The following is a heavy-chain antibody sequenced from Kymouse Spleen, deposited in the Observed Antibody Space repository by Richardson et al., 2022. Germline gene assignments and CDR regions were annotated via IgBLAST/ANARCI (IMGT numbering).Heavy chain of an antibody. V-gene: IGHV4-34*01. CDR1: GGSFSGYY. D-gene: IGHD5-18,IGHD5-18*01. Sequence: QVQLQQWGAGLLKPSETLSLTCAVYGGSFSGYYWSWIRQPPGKGLEWIGEINHSGSTNYNPSLKSRVTISVDTSKNQFSLKLSSVTAADTAVYYCARGYSYGYPFDYWGQGTLVTVSS. CDR3: ARGYSYGYPFDY. CDR2: INHSGST. J-gene: IGHJ4*02.